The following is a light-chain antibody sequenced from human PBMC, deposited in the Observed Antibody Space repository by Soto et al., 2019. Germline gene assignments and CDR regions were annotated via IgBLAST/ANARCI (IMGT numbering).Light chain of an antibody. CDR2: GVS. V-gene: IGKV3D-20*02. J-gene: IGKJ1*01. CDR1: QSVNSSC. CDR3: QQRSHWGCT. Sequence: EIVLTQSPGTLSLSPGERATLSCRASQSVNSSCLAWYQQKPGQAPRLLIYGVSSRATGVPDRTSGSGSGTEFTLTISSLEPEDFAVYYCQQRSHWGCTFGQGTKVDIK.